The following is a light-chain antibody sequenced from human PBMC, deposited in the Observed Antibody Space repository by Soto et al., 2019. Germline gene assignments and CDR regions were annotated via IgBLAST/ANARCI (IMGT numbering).Light chain of an antibody. J-gene: IGKJ2*01. V-gene: IGKV1-5*03. Sequence: DIQMTQSPSTLSASVGDRVTITCRASQTISTWLAWYQQKPGQAPKLLIYKASTLQTGVPSRFSGSGSGADFTPTISSLQPEDFGTYYCQQYTSYYTFGQGTKVDIK. CDR2: KAS. CDR1: QTISTW. CDR3: QQYTSYYT.